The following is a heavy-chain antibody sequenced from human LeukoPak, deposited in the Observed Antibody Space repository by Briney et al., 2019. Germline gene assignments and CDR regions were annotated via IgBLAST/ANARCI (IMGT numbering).Heavy chain of an antibody. Sequence: SETLSLTCTVSGGSISSSSYYWGWIRQPPGKGLEWIGSIYYSGSTYYNPSLKSRVTISVDTSKNQFSLKLSSVTAADTAVYYCARAVTYYDFWSGYQTSNNWFDPWGQGTLVTVSS. V-gene: IGHV4-39*07. D-gene: IGHD3-3*01. CDR1: GGSISSSSYY. CDR3: ARAVTYYDFWSGYQTSNNWFDP. CDR2: IYYSGST. J-gene: IGHJ5*02.